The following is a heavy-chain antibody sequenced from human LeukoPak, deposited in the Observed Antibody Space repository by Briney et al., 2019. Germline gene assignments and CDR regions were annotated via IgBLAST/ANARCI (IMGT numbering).Heavy chain of an antibody. CDR3: TRIPYSSAYPYYYYAMDV. J-gene: IGHJ6*02. CDR2: IIGDGGST. CDR1: GFTFSNYW. D-gene: IGHD5-18*01. V-gene: IGHV3-74*01. Sequence: GGSLRLSCAASGFTFSNYWMHWVRQAPGKGLVWVSRIIGDGGSTVYADSVKGRFIISRDNAKDTLYLQMNSLRGEDTAVYYCTRIPYSSAYPYYYYAMDVWGQGTTVTVSS.